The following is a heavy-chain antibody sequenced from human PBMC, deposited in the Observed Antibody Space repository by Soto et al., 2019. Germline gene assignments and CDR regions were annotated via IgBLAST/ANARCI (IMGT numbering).Heavy chain of an antibody. CDR3: ASVIGGDSKYYFDL. V-gene: IGHV4-31*03. CDR2: IEYSGRT. D-gene: IGHD2-21*02. Sequence: SEPLSLTCTVSGLPISSGGYYCHWIRQYPVKGLEWIGNIEYSGRTYYNPSLKSRVILSVDTSKNHFSLPQRYVTAPGPAMYSCASVIGGDSKYYFDLWGQG. J-gene: IGHJ4*02. CDR1: GLPISSGGYY.